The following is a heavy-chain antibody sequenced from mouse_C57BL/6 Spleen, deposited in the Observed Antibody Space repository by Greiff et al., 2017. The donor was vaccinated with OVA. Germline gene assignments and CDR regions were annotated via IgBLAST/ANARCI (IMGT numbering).Heavy chain of an antibody. J-gene: IGHJ2*01. D-gene: IGHD2-2*01. CDR2: IYPGDGDT. Sequence: QVQLKESGAELVKPGASVKISCKASGYAFSSYWMNWVKQRPGKGLEWIGQIYPGDGDTNYNGKFKGKATLTADKSSSTAYMQLSSLTSEDSAVYFCARSSTMVTYYFDYWGQGTTLTVSS. CDR3: ARSSTMVTYYFDY. V-gene: IGHV1-80*01. CDR1: GYAFSSYW.